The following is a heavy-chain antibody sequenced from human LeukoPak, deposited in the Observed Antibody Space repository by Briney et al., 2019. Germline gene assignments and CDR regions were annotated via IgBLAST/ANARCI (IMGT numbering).Heavy chain of an antibody. CDR1: GGSISSYY. CDR2: IYTSGST. V-gene: IGHV4-4*07. J-gene: IGHJ1*01. D-gene: IGHD2-15*01. CDR3: ARGPSVMVAALYFQH. Sequence: PSETLSLTCTVSGGSISSYYWSWIRQPAGKGLEWIGRIYTSGSTNYNSSLKSRVTMSVDTSKNQFSLKLSSVTAADTAVYYCARGPSVMVAALYFQHWGQGTLVTVSS.